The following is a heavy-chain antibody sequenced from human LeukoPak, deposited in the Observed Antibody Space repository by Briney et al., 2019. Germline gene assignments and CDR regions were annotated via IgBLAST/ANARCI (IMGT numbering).Heavy chain of an antibody. CDR2: IYHTGST. CDR3: VRITMMEVITVDY. CDR1: GYSISSGYY. V-gene: IGHV4-38-2*01. D-gene: IGHD3-22*01. J-gene: IGHJ4*02. Sequence: PSETLSLTCAVSGYSISSGYYWGGIRQRPGKGLEWIESIYHTGSTYYNPSLKSRVTLSVDASKNHFSLKLSSVTAADTAVYYCVRITMMEVITVDYWGQGTLVTVSS.